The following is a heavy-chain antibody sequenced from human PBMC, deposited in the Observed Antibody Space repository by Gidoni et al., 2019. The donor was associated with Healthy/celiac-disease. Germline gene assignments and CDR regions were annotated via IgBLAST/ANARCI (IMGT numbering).Heavy chain of an antibody. CDR1: GGSISSYY. V-gene: IGHV4-59*01. Sequence: QVQLQESGPGLVKPSETLSLTCTVSGGSISSYYWSWIRQPPGKGLEWIGYIYYSGSTNYNPSLKSRVTISVDTSKNQFSLKLSSVTAADTAVYYCARDLRTDAFDIWGQGTMVTVSS. D-gene: IGHD3-3*01. CDR3: ARDLRTDAFDI. J-gene: IGHJ3*02. CDR2: IYYSGST.